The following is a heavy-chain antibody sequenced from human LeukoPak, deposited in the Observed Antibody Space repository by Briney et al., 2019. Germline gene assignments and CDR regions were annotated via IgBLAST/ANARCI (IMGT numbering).Heavy chain of an antibody. J-gene: IGHJ5*02. CDR3: ASSTVLYRNWFDP. CDR1: GGSISSGSYY. D-gene: IGHD3-3*01. CDR2: IYTSGST. V-gene: IGHV4-61*02. Sequence: SQTLSLTCTVSGGSISSGSYYWSWIRQPAGKGLEWIGRIYTSGSTNYNPSLKSRVTISVDTSKNQFSLKLSSVTVADTAVYYCASSTVLYRNWFDPWGQGTLVTVSS.